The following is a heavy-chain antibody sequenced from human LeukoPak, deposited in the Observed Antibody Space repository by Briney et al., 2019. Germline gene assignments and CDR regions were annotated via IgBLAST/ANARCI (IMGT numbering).Heavy chain of an antibody. D-gene: IGHD3-22*01. CDR1: GYTFTRYY. CDR2: INPSGGST. Sequence: ASVKVSCKASGYTFTRYYMHWVRQAPGQGLEWMGIINPSGGSTSYAQKFQGRVTMTRDTSTSTVYMELSSLRSEDTAVYYCARLYDGAYYYDSSGYEGLRFDPWGQGTLVTVSS. CDR3: ARLYDGAYYYDSSGYEGLRFDP. V-gene: IGHV1-46*01. J-gene: IGHJ5*02.